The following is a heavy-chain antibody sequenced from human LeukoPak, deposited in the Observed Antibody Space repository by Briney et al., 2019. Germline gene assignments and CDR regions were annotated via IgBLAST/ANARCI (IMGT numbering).Heavy chain of an antibody. V-gene: IGHV3-74*01. D-gene: IGHD2-2*01. Sequence: GGSLRLSCAASGFTFSSYWMHWVRQAPGKGLVWVPRINSDGSCTSYADSVKGRFTISRDNAKNTLYLQMNSLRADDTAVYYCARGGDCSSTSCYAGLGYYYGMDVWGQGTTVTVSS. CDR1: GFTFSSYW. J-gene: IGHJ6*02. CDR2: INSDGSCT. CDR3: ARGGDCSSTSCYAGLGYYYGMDV.